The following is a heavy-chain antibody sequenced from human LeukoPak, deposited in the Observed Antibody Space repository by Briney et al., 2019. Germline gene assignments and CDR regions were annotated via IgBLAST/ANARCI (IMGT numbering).Heavy chain of an antibody. Sequence: GGSLRLSCAASGFTFNRYGMHWVRQAPGKGLEWVAYIGHDGSNKYYADSVKGRFTISRDSSKNTLYLQMNSLRAEDTAVYYCARDVRIVYYDRSPDYWGLGTLVTVSS. J-gene: IGHJ4*02. CDR2: IGHDGSNK. V-gene: IGHV3-30*02. CDR3: ARDVRIVYYDRSPDY. D-gene: IGHD3-22*01. CDR1: GFTFNRYG.